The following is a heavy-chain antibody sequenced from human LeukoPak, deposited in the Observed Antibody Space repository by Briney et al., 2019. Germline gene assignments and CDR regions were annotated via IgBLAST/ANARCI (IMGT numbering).Heavy chain of an antibody. J-gene: IGHJ6*02. CDR2: MNPNSGNT. V-gene: IGHV1-8*01. CDR1: GYTFTSYD. D-gene: IGHD1-26*01. CDR3: ARGRYRATTHDYYYYYGMDV. Sequence: GASVKVSCKASGYTFTSYDINWVRQATGQGLEWMGWMNPNSGNTGYAQKFQGRVTMTRNTSISTAYMELSSLRSEDTTVYYCARGRYRATTHDYYYYYGMDVWGQGTTVTVSS.